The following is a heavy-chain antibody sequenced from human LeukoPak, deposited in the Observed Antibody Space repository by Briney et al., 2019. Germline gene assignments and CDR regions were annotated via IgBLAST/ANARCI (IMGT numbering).Heavy chain of an antibody. Sequence: GASVKVSCKASGGTFSSYAISWVRQAPGQGLEWMGGIIPIFGTANYAQKFQGRVTITADKSTSTAYMELSSLRSEDTAVYYCARDRGITIFSANAFDIWGQGTMVTVS. CDR2: IIPIFGTA. V-gene: IGHV1-69*06. D-gene: IGHD3-9*01. CDR1: GGTFSSYA. J-gene: IGHJ3*02. CDR3: ARDRGITIFSANAFDI.